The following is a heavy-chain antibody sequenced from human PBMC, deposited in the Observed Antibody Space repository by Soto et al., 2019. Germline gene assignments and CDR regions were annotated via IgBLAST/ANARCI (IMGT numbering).Heavy chain of an antibody. J-gene: IGHJ6*02. V-gene: IGHV4-59*01. D-gene: IGHD6-19*01. Sequence: PSETLSLTCTVSGGSISSYYWSWIRQPPGKGLEWIGYIYYSGSTNYNPSLKSRVTISVDTSKNQFSLKLSSVTAADTAVYYCARYSFGWNNYYYYYGMDVRGQRTTVTGSS. CDR3: ARYSFGWNNYYYYYGMDV. CDR1: GGSISSYY. CDR2: IYYSGST.